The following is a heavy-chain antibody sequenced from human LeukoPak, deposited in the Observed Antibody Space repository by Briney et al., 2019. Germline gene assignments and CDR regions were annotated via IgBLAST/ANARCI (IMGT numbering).Heavy chain of an antibody. J-gene: IGHJ4*02. Sequence: SETLSLTCTVSGGSISSSSYYWSWIRQSPGKGLEWIGYIYHGGRTYYNPSLESRVTMSLDRSKNQFSLKLSSVTAADTAVYYCARVSLVRGAPDYYFDYWGQGTLVTVSS. D-gene: IGHD3-10*01. CDR1: GGSISSSSYY. CDR3: ARVSLVRGAPDYYFDY. CDR2: IYHGGRT. V-gene: IGHV4-30-2*06.